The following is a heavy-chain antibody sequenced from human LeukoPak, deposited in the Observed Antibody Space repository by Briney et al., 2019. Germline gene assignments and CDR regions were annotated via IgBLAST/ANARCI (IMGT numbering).Heavy chain of an antibody. D-gene: IGHD1-1*01. CDR3: ARVGGTNYYYYGMDV. V-gene: IGHV6-1*01. CDR1: GDSVSNNIAT. CDR2: TYYRSRWGN. J-gene: IGHJ6*02. Sequence: KSSQTLSLTCAISGDSVSNNIATWNWIRQSPSRGLEWLGRTYYRSRWGNDYAISVKSRITINPDTSKNQFSLQLNSVTPEDTAVYYCARVGGTNYYYYGMDVWGQGTTVTVSS.